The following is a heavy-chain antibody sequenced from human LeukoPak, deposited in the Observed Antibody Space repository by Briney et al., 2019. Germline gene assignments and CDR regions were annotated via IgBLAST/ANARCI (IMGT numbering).Heavy chain of an antibody. CDR2: ISSSSSYI. D-gene: IGHD1-26*01. CDR3: ARGRVGATYDY. CDR1: GFTFSSYA. J-gene: IGHJ4*02. Sequence: PGGSLRLSCAASGFTFSSYAMSWVRQAPGKGLEWVSSISSSSSYIYYADSVKGRFTISRDNAKNSLYLQMNSLRAEDTAVYYCARGRVGATYDYWGQGTLVTVSS. V-gene: IGHV3-21*01.